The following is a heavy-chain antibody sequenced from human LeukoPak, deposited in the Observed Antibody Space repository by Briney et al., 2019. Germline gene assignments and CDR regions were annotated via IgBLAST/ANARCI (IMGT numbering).Heavy chain of an antibody. CDR3: AKDRPDTAMITDFDY. CDR1: GLTFSSYA. V-gene: IGHV3-23*01. CDR2: ISGSGGST. D-gene: IGHD5-18*01. J-gene: IGHJ4*02. Sequence: GGSLRLSCAASGLTFSSYAMSWVRQAPGKGLEWVSTISGSGGSTYYADSVQGRFTISRDNSKNTLYLQMNSLRAEDTAVYYCAKDRPDTAMITDFDYWGQGTLVTVSS.